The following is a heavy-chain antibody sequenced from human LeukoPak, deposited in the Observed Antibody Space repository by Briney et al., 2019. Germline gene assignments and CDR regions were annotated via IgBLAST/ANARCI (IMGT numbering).Heavy chain of an antibody. J-gene: IGHJ4*02. V-gene: IGHV3-15*01. D-gene: IGHD6-19*01. Sequence: GSLKPSCAASGFTFNNAWMSWVRQAPGEGVEWVGRIKSKTDGGTTDYAAPVKGRFTISRDDSKNTLYLQMNSLKTEDTAVYYCTTDHIAVAGTAYYFDYWGQGTLVTVSS. CDR1: GFTFNNAW. CDR3: TTDHIAVAGTAYYFDY. CDR2: IKSKTDGGTT.